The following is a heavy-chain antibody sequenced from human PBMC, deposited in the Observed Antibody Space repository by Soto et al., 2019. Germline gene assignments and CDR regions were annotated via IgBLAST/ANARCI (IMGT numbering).Heavy chain of an antibody. D-gene: IGHD2-2*01. CDR1: GGSISSGGYS. CDR2: MYHSGST. V-gene: IGHV4-30-2*01. Sequence: QLQPQESGSGLVKPSQTLSLTCAVSGGSISSGGYSWRWIRQPPGKGLEWIGYMYHSGSTYYNPSRKSRVTMSIDRSKSQFSLKLSSVTAADTAVYYGARGPAYWGQGILVTVSS. CDR3: ARGPAY. J-gene: IGHJ4*02.